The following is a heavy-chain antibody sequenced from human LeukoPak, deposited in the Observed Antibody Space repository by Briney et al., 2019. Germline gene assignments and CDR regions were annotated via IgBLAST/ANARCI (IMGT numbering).Heavy chain of an antibody. CDR1: GFTFSSYA. CDR2: ISGSGGST. CDR3: AKETGSRGVWDYYYYGMDV. D-gene: IGHD3-16*01. V-gene: IGHV3-23*01. J-gene: IGHJ6*02. Sequence: TGGSLRLSCAASGFTFSSYAMSWVRQAPGKGLEWVSAISGSGGSTYYADSVKGRFTIPRDNSKNTLYLQMNSLRAEDTAVYYCAKETGSRGVWDYYYYGMDVWGQGTTVTVSS.